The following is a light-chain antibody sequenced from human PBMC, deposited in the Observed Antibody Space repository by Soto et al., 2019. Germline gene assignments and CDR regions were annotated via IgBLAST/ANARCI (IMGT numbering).Light chain of an antibody. J-gene: IGKJ1*01. CDR3: MQALQTPT. V-gene: IGKV1-5*03. CDR1: QSISRW. CDR2: LGS. Sequence: DIQMTQSPSSLSASVGARVTITCRASQSISRWLAWYQQKPGKAPKLLIYLGSNRSSGVPDRFSGSGSGTDFTLTISRVEAEDVGVYYCMQALQTPTFGQGTKVDIK.